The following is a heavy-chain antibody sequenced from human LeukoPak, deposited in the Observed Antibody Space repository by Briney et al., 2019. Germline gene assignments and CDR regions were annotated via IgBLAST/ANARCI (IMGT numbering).Heavy chain of an antibody. J-gene: IGHJ4*02. V-gene: IGHV4-31*03. CDR1: GGSISSGGYY. D-gene: IGHD3-3*01. Sequence: SETLSLTCTVSGGSISSGGYYWRWIRQHPGKGLEWIGYIYYSGSTYYNPSLKSRVTIAVDTSKNQFSLKLSSVTAADTAVYYCARGALQYDFWSGYQYFDYWGQGTLVTVSS. CDR3: ARGALQYDFWSGYQYFDY. CDR2: IYYSGST.